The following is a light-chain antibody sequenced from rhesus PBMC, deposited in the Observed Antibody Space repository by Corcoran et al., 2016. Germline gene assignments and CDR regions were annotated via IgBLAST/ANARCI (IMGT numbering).Light chain of an antibody. J-gene: IGKJ2*01. CDR3: FQGTHLPYT. CDR2: FVS. CDR1: QSLLHSNGYTY. V-gene: IGKV2-91*01. Sequence: DIVMTQTPLSLSVTPGEPASISCRSSQSLLHSNGYTYLYWYLQKPCQSPQLLRYFVSYRASGVPDRFSGSGSGTDLSLGISRVEADDIGIYYCFQGTHLPYTFGQGTKLEIK.